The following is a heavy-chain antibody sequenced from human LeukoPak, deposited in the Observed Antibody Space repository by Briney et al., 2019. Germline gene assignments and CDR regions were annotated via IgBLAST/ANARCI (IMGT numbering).Heavy chain of an antibody. Sequence: PRGSLRFSCSASGFTLSSYAMHWVRQAPGKGLEYVSAISSNGGSTYYADSVKGRFTISRDNSKNTLYLQMSSLRAEDTAVYYCVKVLRYSGYDWGQGTLVTVSS. D-gene: IGHD5-12*01. CDR1: GFTLSSYA. CDR3: VKVLRYSGYD. V-gene: IGHV3-64D*06. J-gene: IGHJ4*02. CDR2: ISSNGGST.